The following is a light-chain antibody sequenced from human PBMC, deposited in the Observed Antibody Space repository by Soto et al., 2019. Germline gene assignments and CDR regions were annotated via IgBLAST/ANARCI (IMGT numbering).Light chain of an antibody. CDR1: SSNIGSNP. CDR2: TNN. Sequence: QSVVTQPPSASGTPGQRVSISCSGSSSNIGSNPVNWYQQLPGTAPTLLISTNNQRPSGVPDRFSGSRSGTSASLAISGLQSGDEADYYCAAWDDTLNGVVFGGGTKLTVL. CDR3: AAWDDTLNGVV. V-gene: IGLV1-44*01. J-gene: IGLJ2*01.